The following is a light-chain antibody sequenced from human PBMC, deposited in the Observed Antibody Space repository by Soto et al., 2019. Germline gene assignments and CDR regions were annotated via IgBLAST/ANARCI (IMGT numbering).Light chain of an antibody. V-gene: IGKV3-11*01. CDR3: QQRFTWPS. CDR1: QSISSS. J-gene: IGKJ3*01. Sequence: ETVLTQSPATLSLSPGERATLSCRAGQSISSSLAWYQQTPGQAPRLLIYDASKRATGIPARFSGSGSGTDFTLTISSLEPEDFAVYYCQQRFTWPSFGPGTKVDVK. CDR2: DAS.